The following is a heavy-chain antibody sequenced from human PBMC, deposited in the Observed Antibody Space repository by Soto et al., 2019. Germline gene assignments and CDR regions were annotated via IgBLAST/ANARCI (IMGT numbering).Heavy chain of an antibody. CDR3: ARGGITMGRGVIKANWFDP. D-gene: IGHD3-10*01. J-gene: IGHJ5*02. CDR2: IYYSGST. Sequence: SETLSLTCTVSGGSISSSSYYWGWIRQPPGKGLEWIGSIYYSGSTYYNPSLKSRVTISVDTSKNQFSLTLSSVTAADMAVYYCARGGITMGRGVIKANWFDPWGQGTLVTVSS. V-gene: IGHV4-39*01. CDR1: GGSISSSSYY.